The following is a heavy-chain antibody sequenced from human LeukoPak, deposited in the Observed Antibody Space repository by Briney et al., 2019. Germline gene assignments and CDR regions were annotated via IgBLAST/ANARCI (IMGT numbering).Heavy chain of an antibody. CDR3: AKDINPIVGAPGGFDY. J-gene: IGHJ4*02. CDR1: GFTFDDYA. V-gene: IGHV3-43D*03. Sequence: GGSLRLSCAASGFTFDDYAMHWVRQAPGKGLEWVSLISWDGGSTYYADSVKGRFTISRDNSKNSLYLQMNSLRAEDTALYYCAKDINPIVGAPGGFDYWGQGTLVAVSS. CDR2: ISWDGGST. D-gene: IGHD1-26*01.